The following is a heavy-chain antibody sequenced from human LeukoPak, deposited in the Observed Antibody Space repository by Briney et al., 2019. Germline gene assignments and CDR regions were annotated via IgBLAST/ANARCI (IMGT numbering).Heavy chain of an antibody. CDR3: ARDPPGDYFDGTGYYS. D-gene: IGHD3-22*01. V-gene: IGHV3-7*01. Sequence: GGSLRLSCAASRFTFSSYSMTWVRQAPGKGLEWVGNIKEDGSEKNYADSVNGRFTTSRDNAKNSLYLQMNSLRVEDTAVYYCARDPPGDYFDGTGYYSWGQGTLVTVSS. CDR2: IKEDGSEK. CDR1: RFTFSSYS. J-gene: IGHJ5*02.